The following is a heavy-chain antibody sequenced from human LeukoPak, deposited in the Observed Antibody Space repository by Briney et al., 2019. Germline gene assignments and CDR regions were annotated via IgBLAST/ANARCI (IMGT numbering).Heavy chain of an antibody. V-gene: IGHV4-61*02. D-gene: IGHD4-17*01. J-gene: IGHJ4*02. CDR2: IYTSGTT. CDR3: ARLSTVTTSFDY. Sequence: KTSETLSLTCTVSGGSISSGRHYWSWIRQPAGKGLEWIGRIYTSGTTHYNPSLKSRVTMSVDTSKNQFSLKLSSVTAADTAVYYCARLSTVTTSFDYWGQGTLVTVSS. CDR1: GGSISSGRHY.